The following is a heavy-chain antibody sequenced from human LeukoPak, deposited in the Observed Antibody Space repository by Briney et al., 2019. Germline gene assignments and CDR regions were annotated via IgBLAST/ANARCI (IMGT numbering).Heavy chain of an antibody. CDR3: ARDRSYYYDSSGYYPLDY. J-gene: IGHJ4*02. D-gene: IGHD3-22*01. Sequence: YNGNTNYAQKLQGRVTMTTDTSTSTAYMELRSLRSDDTAVYYCARDRSYYYDSSGYYPLDYWGQGTLVTVSS. V-gene: IGHV1-18*01. CDR2: YNGNT.